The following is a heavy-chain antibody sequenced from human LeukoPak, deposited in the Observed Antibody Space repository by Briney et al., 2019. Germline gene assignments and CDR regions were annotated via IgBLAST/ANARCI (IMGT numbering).Heavy chain of an antibody. J-gene: IGHJ4*02. CDR3: ARHVGYSIYRRKIDY. CDR2: INHSGST. CDR1: GGSFSGYY. Sequence: SETLSLTCAVYGGSFSGYYWSWIRQPPGKGLEWIGEINHSGSTYYNPSLKSRVTFSVDTSKNQFSLKLNSATAADTAVYYCARHVGYSIYRRKIDYWGQGTLVTVSS. V-gene: IGHV4-34*01. D-gene: IGHD5-12*01.